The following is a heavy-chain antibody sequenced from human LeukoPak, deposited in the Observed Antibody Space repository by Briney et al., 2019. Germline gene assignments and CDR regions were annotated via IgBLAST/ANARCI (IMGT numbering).Heavy chain of an antibody. CDR2: ISDSGGST. CDR1: GFTFSDYA. Sequence: PGGSLRLSCVASGFTFSDYAMSWVRQAPGKGLEWVSGISDSGGSTYYADSVKGRCTISRDNYKNTVSLQMNNLRAEDTAVYFCARHDSFIPYWGQGTLVTVTS. D-gene: IGHD3-16*02. J-gene: IGHJ4*02. V-gene: IGHV3-23*01. CDR3: ARHDSFIPY.